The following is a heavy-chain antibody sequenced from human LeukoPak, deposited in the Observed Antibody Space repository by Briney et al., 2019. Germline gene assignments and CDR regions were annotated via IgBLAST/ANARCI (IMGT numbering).Heavy chain of an antibody. CDR1: GGTFSSYA. V-gene: IGHV1-69*13. D-gene: IGHD3-3*01. CDR2: IIPIFGTA. CDR3: ARGRQPDFWSGYYLDY. Sequence: SVKVSCKASGGTFSSYAISWVRQAPGQGLEWMGGIIPIFGTANYAQKFQGRVTITADESTSTAYMELSSLRSEDTAVYYCARGRQPDFWSGYYLDYWGQGTLVTVSS. J-gene: IGHJ4*02.